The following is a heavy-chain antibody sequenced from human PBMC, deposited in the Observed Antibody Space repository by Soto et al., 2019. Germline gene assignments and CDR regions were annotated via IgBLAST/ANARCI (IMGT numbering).Heavy chain of an antibody. J-gene: IGHJ3*01. D-gene: IGHD2-8*02. CDR1: GVSITSGAYY. CDR2: IYYNGNT. Sequence: LSLTCTLSGVSITSGAYYWTWVRQHPGKGLEWIGYIYYNGNTYFSPSLKSRLTISIDTSKNQFSLKLSSVTAADTAMYYCAWASLRVVYAFDFWGKGTMVTVAS. V-gene: IGHV4-31*03. CDR3: AWASLRVVYAFDF.